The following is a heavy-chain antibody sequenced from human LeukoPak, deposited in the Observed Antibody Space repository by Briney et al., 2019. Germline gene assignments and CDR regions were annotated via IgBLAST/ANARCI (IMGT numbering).Heavy chain of an antibody. J-gene: IGHJ6*02. CDR1: GFTFDDYA. V-gene: IGHV3-9*01. CDR3: AKVSVPGPYYYGMDV. Sequence: PGRSLRLSCAASGFTFDDYAMHWARQAPGKGLEWVSGISWNSGSIGYADSVKGRFTISRDNAKNSLYLQMNSLRAEDTALYYCAKVSVPGPYYYGMDVWGQGTTVTVSS. CDR2: ISWNSGSI.